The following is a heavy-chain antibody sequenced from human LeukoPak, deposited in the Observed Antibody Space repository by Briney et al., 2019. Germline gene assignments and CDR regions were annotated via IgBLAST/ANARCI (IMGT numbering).Heavy chain of an antibody. CDR2: IILIFGTA. Sequence: SVKVSCKASGGTFSSYAISWVRQAPGQGLEWMGGIILIFGTANYAQKFQGRVTITADKSTSTAYMELSSLRSEDTAVYYCARSALWFGELLSPYFDYWGQGTLVTVSS. CDR3: ARSALWFGELLSPYFDY. J-gene: IGHJ4*02. D-gene: IGHD3-10*01. V-gene: IGHV1-69*06. CDR1: GGTFSSYA.